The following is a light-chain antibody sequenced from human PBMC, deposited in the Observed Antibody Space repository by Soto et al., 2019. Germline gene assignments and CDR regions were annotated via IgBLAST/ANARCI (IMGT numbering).Light chain of an antibody. CDR2: KAS. CDR3: MRHNTYPIA. Sequence: DIQMTQSPSTLSASVGDRVTITCRASQSISNWLAWHQQKPGKAPKLLIYKASSLESGVPSRFSGNASGTEFTLTIRSPQPEDFATYYCMRHNTYPIAFGQGTRLEIK. J-gene: IGKJ5*01. CDR1: QSISNW. V-gene: IGKV1-5*03.